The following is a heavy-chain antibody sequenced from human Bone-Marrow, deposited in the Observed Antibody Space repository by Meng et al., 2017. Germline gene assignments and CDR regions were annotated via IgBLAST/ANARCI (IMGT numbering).Heavy chain of an antibody. J-gene: IGHJ6*02. V-gene: IGHV4-61*02. D-gene: IGHD3-22*01. CDR2: IYTSGST. CDR3: ARFDSSGYYYVGQTYYYYGMDV. Sequence: LRLSCTVSGGSISSGSYYWSWIRQPAGKGLEWIRRIYTSGSTNYNPSLKSRVTISVDTSKNQFSLKLSSVTAADTAVYYCARFDSSGYYYVGQTYYYYGMDVWGQGTTVTVSS. CDR1: GGSISSGSYY.